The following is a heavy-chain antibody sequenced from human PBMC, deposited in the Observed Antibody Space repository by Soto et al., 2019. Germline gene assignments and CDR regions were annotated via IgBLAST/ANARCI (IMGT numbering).Heavy chain of an antibody. Sequence: EVQLLESGGGLVQPGGSLRRSCAASGFTFSTYAMTWVRQAPGKGLEWVSHISGNSGSTYFADSVKGRFTSSRDNSKNKLYLQMNSLSAEATAVYYCAKASSSSWGVFDYWGQGTLITVSS. CDR3: AKASSSSWGVFDY. D-gene: IGHD6-13*01. CDR1: GFTFSTYA. CDR2: ISGNSGST. V-gene: IGHV3-23*01. J-gene: IGHJ4*02.